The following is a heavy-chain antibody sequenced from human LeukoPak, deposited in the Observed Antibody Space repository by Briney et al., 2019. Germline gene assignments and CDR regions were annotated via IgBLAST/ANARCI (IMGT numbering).Heavy chain of an antibody. CDR1: GYTFTSYD. D-gene: IGHD3-22*01. J-gene: IGHJ6*03. V-gene: IGHV1-8*03. CDR3: ARGKHGYYDSSGYYYYYMDV. CDR2: MNPNSGNT. Sequence: ASVKVSRKASGYTFTSYDINRVRQATGQGLEWMGWMNPNSGNTGYAQKFQGRVTITRNTSISTAYMELSSLRSEDTAVYYCARGKHGYYDSSGYYYYYMDVWGKGTTVTVSS.